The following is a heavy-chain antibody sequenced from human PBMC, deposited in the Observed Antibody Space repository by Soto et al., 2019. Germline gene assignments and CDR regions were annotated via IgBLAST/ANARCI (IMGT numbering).Heavy chain of an antibody. CDR2: ISWNSGSI. CDR3: AKGRDSTSSSWFDP. D-gene: IGHD6-6*01. V-gene: IGHV3-9*01. CDR1: GFTLDDYA. Sequence: GGSLRLSCAASGFTLDDYAMHWVRQAPGKGLEWVSGISWNSGSIGYADSVQGRFTSSRDNAKNSLYLQMNSLRTEDTAFYYCAKGRDSTSSSWFDPSGQGTLVTVSS. J-gene: IGHJ5*02.